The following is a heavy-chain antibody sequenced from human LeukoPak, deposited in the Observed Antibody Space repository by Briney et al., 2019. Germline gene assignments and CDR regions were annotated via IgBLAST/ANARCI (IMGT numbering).Heavy chain of an antibody. J-gene: IGHJ4*02. Sequence: GSLRLSCAASGFTFSSYGMSWVRQAPGKGLEWIGEINHSGSTNYNPSLKSRVTISVDTSKNQFSLKLSSVTAADTAVYYCARLGYQGIWGQGTLVTVSS. CDR2: INHSGST. CDR3: ARLGYQGI. D-gene: IGHD5-18*01. CDR1: GFTFSSYG. V-gene: IGHV4-34*01.